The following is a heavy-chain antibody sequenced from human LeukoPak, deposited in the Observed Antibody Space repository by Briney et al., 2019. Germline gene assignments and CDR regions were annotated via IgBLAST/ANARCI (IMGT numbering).Heavy chain of an antibody. V-gene: IGHV3-30*03. Sequence: GGSLRLSCAASGFTFSSYGMHWVRQAPGKGLEWVAVISYDGSNKYYADSVKGRFTISRDNSKNTLYLQMNSLRAEDTAAYYCARYCSSTSCYIGRGFDYWGQGALVTVSS. CDR3: ARYCSSTSCYIGRGFDY. D-gene: IGHD2-2*02. J-gene: IGHJ4*02. CDR1: GFTFSSYG. CDR2: ISYDGSNK.